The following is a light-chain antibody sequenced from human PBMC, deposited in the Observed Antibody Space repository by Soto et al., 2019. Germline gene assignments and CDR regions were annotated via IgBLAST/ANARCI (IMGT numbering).Light chain of an antibody. CDR2: AAS. J-gene: IGKJ5*01. Sequence: DIQMTQSPSSLSASVGDRVTITCRASQDIRSDLAWYQQKPGKAPKRLIYAASSLQSGAPSRFSGRGSGTDFTLTISSLQPEDFATYYCQQSYSTPRITFGQGTLLEIK. CDR1: QDIRSD. CDR3: QQSYSTPRIT. V-gene: IGKV1-39*01.